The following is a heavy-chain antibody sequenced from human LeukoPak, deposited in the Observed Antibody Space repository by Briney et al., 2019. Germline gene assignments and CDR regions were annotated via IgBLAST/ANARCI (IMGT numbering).Heavy chain of an antibody. D-gene: IGHD4-11*01. J-gene: IGHJ3*02. V-gene: IGHV3-11*04. Sequence: GGSLRLSCAASGFTFSDYYMSWIRQAPGKGLEWVSYISSSGSTIYYADSVKGRFTISRDNAKNSLYLQMNSLRAEDTAVYYCARSMTTVPQGRAFDIWGQGTMVTVSS. CDR1: GFTFSDYY. CDR3: ARSMTTVPQGRAFDI. CDR2: ISSSGSTI.